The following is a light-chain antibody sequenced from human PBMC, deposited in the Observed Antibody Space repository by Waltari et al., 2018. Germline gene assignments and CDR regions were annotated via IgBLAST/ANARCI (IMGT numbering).Light chain of an antibody. CDR3: SSYTSRSTLV. CDR1: SSDVGGYNY. Sequence: QSALTQPASVSGSPGQSITISCTGTSSDVGGYNYVSWYQQHPGKAPKLMIYEVSNRPSGVSERFSGSKYGNTASLTITGLQAEDEADYYCSSYTSRSTLVFGGGTKLTVL. J-gene: IGLJ2*01. CDR2: EVS. V-gene: IGLV2-14*01.